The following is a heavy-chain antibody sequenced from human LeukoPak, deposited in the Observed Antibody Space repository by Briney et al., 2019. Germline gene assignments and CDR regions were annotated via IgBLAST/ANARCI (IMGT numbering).Heavy chain of an antibody. CDR2: ISSSSSTI. CDR3: TTYYAVMAGRIDH. V-gene: IGHV3-48*01. J-gene: IGHJ4*02. D-gene: IGHD3-10*01. CDR1: GFTFSSYS. Sequence: PGGSLRLSCAASGFTFSSYSMNWVRQAPGKGLEWVSYISSSSSTIYYADSVKGRFTISRDNAKNSLYLQMNSLRAEDTAVYYCTTYYAVMAGRIDHWGQGTLVTVSS.